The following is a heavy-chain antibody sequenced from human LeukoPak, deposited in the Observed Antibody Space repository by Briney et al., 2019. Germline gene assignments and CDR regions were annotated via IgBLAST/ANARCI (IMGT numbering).Heavy chain of an antibody. CDR2: IKSKTDGGTT. J-gene: IGHJ4*02. CDR1: GFTFRNAS. CDR3: AHRDTTMVRVDY. V-gene: IGHV3-15*01. Sequence: GGSLRLSCAASGFTFRNASMSWVRQAPGKGLEWVGRIKSKTDGGTTDYAAPVKGRFTISRDDSKNTLYLQMNSLTTEDTAVYFCAHRDTTMVRVDYWGQGTLVTVSS. D-gene: IGHD5-18*01.